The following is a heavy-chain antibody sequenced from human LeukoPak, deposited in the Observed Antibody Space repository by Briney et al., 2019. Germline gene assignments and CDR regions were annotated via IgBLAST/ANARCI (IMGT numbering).Heavy chain of an antibody. D-gene: IGHD2-21*02. Sequence: SETLSLTCAVYGGSFSGYYWSWIRQPPGKGLEWIGEINHSGSTNYNPSLKSRVTISVDTSKNQFSLKLSSVTAADTAVYYCVRERNTTCGGDCYYFDYWGQGTLVTVSS. J-gene: IGHJ4*02. V-gene: IGHV4-34*01. CDR2: INHSGST. CDR1: GGSFSGYY. CDR3: VRERNTTCGGDCYYFDY.